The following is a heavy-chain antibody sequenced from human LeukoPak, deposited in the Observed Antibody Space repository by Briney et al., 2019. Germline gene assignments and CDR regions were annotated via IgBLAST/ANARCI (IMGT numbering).Heavy chain of an antibody. CDR1: GGSISSYY. Sequence: SETLSLTCTVSGGSISSYYWSWIRQPPGKGLEGIGYIYYSGSTNYNPSLKSRVTISVDTSKNQFSLKLSSVTAADTAVYYCARTPIAVAGTFDIWGQGTMVTVSS. V-gene: IGHV4-59*01. J-gene: IGHJ3*02. CDR2: IYYSGST. CDR3: ARTPIAVAGTFDI. D-gene: IGHD6-19*01.